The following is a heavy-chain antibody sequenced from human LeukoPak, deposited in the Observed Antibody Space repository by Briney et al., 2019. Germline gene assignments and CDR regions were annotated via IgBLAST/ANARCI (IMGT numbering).Heavy chain of an antibody. J-gene: IGHJ3*02. D-gene: IGHD1-26*01. CDR2: ISGSGGST. Sequence: GGSLRLSCAASGFTFSSYAMSWVRQAPGKGLEWVSAISGSGGSTYYADSVKGRFTISRDNAKNSLYLQMNSLRAEDTAVYYCAREIGGATTWGGAFDIWGQGTMVTVSS. CDR1: GFTFSSYA. V-gene: IGHV3-23*01. CDR3: AREIGGATTWGGAFDI.